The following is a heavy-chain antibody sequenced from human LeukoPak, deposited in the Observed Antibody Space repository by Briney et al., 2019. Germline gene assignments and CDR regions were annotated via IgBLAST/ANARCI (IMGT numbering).Heavy chain of an antibody. CDR1: GYTFTSYG. CDR3: ARVAVAGTVLDY. Sequence: ASVQVSFKASGYTFTSYGISWVRPAPGQGLEWMGWISAYNGNTNYAQKLQGRVTMTTDTSTSTAYMELRSLRSDDTAVYYCARVAVAGTVLDYWGQGTLVTVSS. CDR2: ISAYNGNT. J-gene: IGHJ4*02. V-gene: IGHV1-18*01. D-gene: IGHD6-19*01.